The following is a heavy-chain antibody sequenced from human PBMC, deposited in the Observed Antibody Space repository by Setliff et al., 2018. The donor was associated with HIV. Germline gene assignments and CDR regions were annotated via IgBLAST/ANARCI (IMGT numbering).Heavy chain of an antibody. CDR2: ISGSGDST. V-gene: IGHV3-23*01. CDR1: GFTFGSYA. J-gene: IGHJ6*02. D-gene: IGHD2-15*01. Sequence: GGSLRLSCAPSGFTFGSYAMSWVRQAPGKGLEWVSVISGSGDSTFYADSLKGRFTISRDNSKNTLCLQMNSLRAEDTAVYYCAKTLPTLYPPHDYYFAMDVWGQGTTVTVSS. CDR3: AKTLPTLYPPHDYYFAMDV.